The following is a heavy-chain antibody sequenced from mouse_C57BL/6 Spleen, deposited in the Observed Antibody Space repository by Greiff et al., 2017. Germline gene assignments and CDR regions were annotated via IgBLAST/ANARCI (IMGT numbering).Heavy chain of an antibody. CDR3: TSEGLYYGSSPFAD. CDR2: ISSGGDYI. D-gene: IGHD1-1*01. V-gene: IGHV5-9-1*02. Sequence: EVQGVESGEGLVKPGGSLTLSCAASGFTFSSYAMSWVRQTPEKRLEWVAYISSGGDYIYYADTVKGRFTISRDNARNTLYLQMSSLKSEDTAMYYCTSEGLYYGSSPFADWGQGTLVTVSA. CDR1: GFTFSSYA. J-gene: IGHJ3*01.